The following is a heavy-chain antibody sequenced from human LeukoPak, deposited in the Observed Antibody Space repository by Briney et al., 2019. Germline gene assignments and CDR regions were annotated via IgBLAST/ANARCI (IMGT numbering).Heavy chain of an antibody. CDR3: ARDGLFGVAHYYGMDV. CDR1: GGTFSSYA. V-gene: IGHV1-69*04. J-gene: IGHJ6*02. CDR2: IIPILGIA. D-gene: IGHD3-3*01. Sequence: ASVKVSCKASGGTFSSYAISWVRQAPGQGLEWMGRIIPILGIANYAQKFQGRVTITADKSTSTAYMELSSLRSEDTAVYYCARDGLFGVAHYYGMDVWGQGTTVTVSS.